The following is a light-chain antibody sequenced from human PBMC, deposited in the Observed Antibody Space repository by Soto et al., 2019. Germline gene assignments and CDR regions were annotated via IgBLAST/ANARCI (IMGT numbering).Light chain of an antibody. CDR1: SSDGGGYDY. CDR2: DVS. V-gene: IGLV2-14*01. CDR3: SSYTGSKTVL. Sequence: QSVLTQPASVSGSPGQSITISCSGTSSDGGGYDYVSWFQQQSGKAPKLLISDVSNRPSGVSDRFSGSKSGNTASLTISGLQAEDEADYYCSSYTGSKTVLFGGGTKVTVL. J-gene: IGLJ2*01.